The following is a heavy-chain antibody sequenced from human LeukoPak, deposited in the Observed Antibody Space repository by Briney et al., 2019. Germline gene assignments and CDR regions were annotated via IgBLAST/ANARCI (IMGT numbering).Heavy chain of an antibody. J-gene: IGHJ5*02. Sequence: SETLSLTCTVSGGPMSSYYWSWIRQPAGKGLEWIGRIYTCWSTNYNPSLKSRVTMSVDTSKNQFSLKLSSVTAADTAVYYCARERRITMIVVVPGWFDPWGQGTLVTVSS. CDR3: ARERRITMIVVVPGWFDP. D-gene: IGHD3-22*01. CDR1: GGPMSSYY. V-gene: IGHV4-4*07. CDR2: IYTCWST.